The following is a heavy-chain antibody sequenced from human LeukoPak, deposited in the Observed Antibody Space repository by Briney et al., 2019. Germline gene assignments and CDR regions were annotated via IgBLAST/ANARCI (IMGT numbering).Heavy chain of an antibody. J-gene: IGHJ4*02. D-gene: IGHD2-2*01. V-gene: IGHV3-23*01. CDR2: ISGSGDST. Sequence: PGGSLRLSCAASGFTFSSYAMSWVRQAPGKGLEWVSTISGSGDSTYYADSVKGRFTVSRDNSKNTLHLQMNSLRAEDTAVYSCAKGRSGVSSAAINYWGQGTLATVSS. CDR3: AKGRSGVSSAAINY. CDR1: GFTFSSYA.